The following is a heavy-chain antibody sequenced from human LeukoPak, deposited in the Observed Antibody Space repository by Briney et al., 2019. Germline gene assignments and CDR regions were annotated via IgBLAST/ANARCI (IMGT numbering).Heavy chain of an antibody. CDR1: GFTFSSYA. J-gene: IGHJ4*02. Sequence: GGSLRLSCAASGFTFSSYAMTWGRQAPDTGREWFSAISGCDGSTYYADSVKGRFTVSRDDSQNTQYLQMNSLSSEDTAVYYGAKVESSGGASCYALEYWGQGTLVTASS. CDR3: AKVESSGGASCYALEY. CDR2: ISGCDGST. D-gene: IGHD2-2*01. V-gene: IGHV3-23*01.